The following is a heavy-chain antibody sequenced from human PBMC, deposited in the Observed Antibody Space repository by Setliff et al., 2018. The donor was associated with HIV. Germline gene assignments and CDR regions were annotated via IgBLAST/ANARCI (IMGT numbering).Heavy chain of an antibody. Sequence: ASVKVSCKASGYTFTNYGISWVRQAPGQGPEWLGWISAYNGDIKYAQKFQGRVTMTTDTSTTTAHMELRSLRSDDTAVYYCARLKGVLVVMLDAFDIWGQGTMVTVSS. V-gene: IGHV1-18*01. D-gene: IGHD2-15*01. J-gene: IGHJ3*02. CDR1: GYTFTNYG. CDR3: ARLKGVLVVMLDAFDI. CDR2: ISAYNGDI.